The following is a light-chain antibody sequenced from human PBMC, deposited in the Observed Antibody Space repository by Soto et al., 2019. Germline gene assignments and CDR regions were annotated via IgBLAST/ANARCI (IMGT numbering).Light chain of an antibody. CDR2: GAS. V-gene: IGKV3-15*01. J-gene: IGKJ2*01. CDR3: QQYNNWPYT. CDR1: QSVSSN. Sequence: EIVMTQSPATLSVSPGERATLSSRTSQSVSSNLAWYQQKPGQAPMLLIYGASTRATGIPARFSGSGSVTLFILTISSLQSADFAVYYCQQYNNWPYTFGQWTKLEIK.